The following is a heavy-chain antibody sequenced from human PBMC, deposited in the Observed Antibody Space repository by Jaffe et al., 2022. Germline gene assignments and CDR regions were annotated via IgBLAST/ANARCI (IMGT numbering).Heavy chain of an antibody. CDR2: IIPILGIA. V-gene: IGHV1-69*02. D-gene: IGHD3-9*01. CDR3: ASHFYDILTGYFRPYDY. CDR1: GGTFSSYT. Sequence: QVQLVQSGAEVKKPGSSVKVSCKASGGTFSSYTISWVRQAPGQGLEWMGRIIPILGIANYAQKFQGRVTITADKSTSTAYMELSSLRSEDTAVYYCASHFYDILTGYFRPYDYWGQGTLVTVSS. J-gene: IGHJ4*02.